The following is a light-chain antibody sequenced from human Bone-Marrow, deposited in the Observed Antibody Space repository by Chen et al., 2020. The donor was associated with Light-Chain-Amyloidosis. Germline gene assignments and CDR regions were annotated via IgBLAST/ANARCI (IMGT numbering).Light chain of an antibody. J-gene: IGKJ1*01. CDR2: GAS. V-gene: IGKV3-20*01. CDR3: HQYGNSPKT. Sequence: EIVLTQSPGTLSLYPGERATLSCRASLSVSSDYLAWYQQKPGQAPRVLISGASSRATGIPDRFSGSVSGTDFTLTISRLEPEDFAVYYCHQYGNSPKTFGQGTKVEIK. CDR1: LSVSSDY.